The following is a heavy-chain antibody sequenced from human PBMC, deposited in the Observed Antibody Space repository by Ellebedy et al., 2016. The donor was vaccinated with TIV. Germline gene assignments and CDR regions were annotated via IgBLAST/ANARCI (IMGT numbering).Heavy chain of an antibody. Sequence: GESLKISCAASGFTFSSYGMHWVRQAPGKGLEWVAVIWYDGSNKYYADSVKGRFTISRDNSKNTLYLQMNSLRAEDTAVYYCARVHLGWNPGYYFDYWGQGTLVTVSS. D-gene: IGHD1-1*01. J-gene: IGHJ4*02. CDR1: GFTFSSYG. V-gene: IGHV3-33*01. CDR2: IWYDGSNK. CDR3: ARVHLGWNPGYYFDY.